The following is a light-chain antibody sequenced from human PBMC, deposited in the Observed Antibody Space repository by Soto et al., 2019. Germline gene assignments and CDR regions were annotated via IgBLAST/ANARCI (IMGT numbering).Light chain of an antibody. CDR3: QQYGSSPWT. Sequence: ATRSCMASSQSSSSNLAWYQQKPGQAPRLLIYGASSRATGIPDRFSGSGSGTDFTLTISRLEPEDFAVYYCQQYGSSPWTFGPGSNVDIK. CDR1: QSSSSN. J-gene: IGKJ1*01. CDR2: GAS. V-gene: IGKV3-20*01.